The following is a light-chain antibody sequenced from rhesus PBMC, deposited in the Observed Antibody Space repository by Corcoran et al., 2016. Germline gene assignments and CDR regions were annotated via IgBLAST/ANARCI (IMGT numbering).Light chain of an antibody. Sequence: EIQMTQSPSALSASVGDRVTISCRASQNIYSHLAWYQQKPGKAPKPLIYAASSLQTGIPSRFSGSRSGTEFTLTISSLQSEDSASYYCQHYYDNPRTFGQGTKVEIK. V-gene: IGKV1S12*01. J-gene: IGKJ1*01. CDR3: QHYYDNPRT. CDR1: QNIYSH. CDR2: AAS.